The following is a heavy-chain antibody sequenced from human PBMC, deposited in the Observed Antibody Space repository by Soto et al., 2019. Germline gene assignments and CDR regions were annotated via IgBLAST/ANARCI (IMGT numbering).Heavy chain of an antibody. V-gene: IGHV4-34*01. Sequence: QVQLQQWGAGLLKPSETLSLTCAVYGGSFSGYYWSWIRQPPGKGLEWIGEINHSGSTNYNPSLKSRVTISVDRSKNQFSLKLSSVTAADTAVYYCARSVYCSSTSCYSANWFDPWGQGTLVTVSS. CDR2: INHSGST. CDR3: ARSVYCSSTSCYSANWFDP. CDR1: GGSFSGYY. J-gene: IGHJ5*02. D-gene: IGHD2-2*01.